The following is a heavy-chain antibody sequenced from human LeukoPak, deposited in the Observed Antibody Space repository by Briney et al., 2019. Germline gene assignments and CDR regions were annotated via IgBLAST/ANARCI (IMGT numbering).Heavy chain of an antibody. CDR1: GFSLSTGGVG. CDR2: IYWDDDK. CDR3: AHRRGSALDY. Sequence: SGPTLANPTQPLTPTCAFSGFSLSTGGVGVSWIRQPPAKALEWLALIYWDDDKRYSPSLKSRLTITKDTSKNQVVLTVTSMDPVDTATYYCAHRRGSALDYWGQGTLVTVSS. J-gene: IGHJ4*02. V-gene: IGHV2-5*02. D-gene: IGHD2-15*01.